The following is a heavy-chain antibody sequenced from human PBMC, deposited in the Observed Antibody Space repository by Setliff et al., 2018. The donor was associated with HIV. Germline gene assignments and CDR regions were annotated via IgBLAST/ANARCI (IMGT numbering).Heavy chain of an antibody. V-gene: IGHV1-69*10. CDR2: IIPILGMA. J-gene: IGHJ6*03. CDR3: ATNPEMATINYYYYYMGV. CDR1: GDTFSSYA. Sequence: ASVKVSCKASGDTFSSYAISWVRQAPGQGLEWMGGIIPILGMAKYTQKFQGRVTITADESTSTAYMELSSLRSEDTAVYYCATNPEMATINYYYYYMGVWGKGTTVTVSS. D-gene: IGHD5-12*01.